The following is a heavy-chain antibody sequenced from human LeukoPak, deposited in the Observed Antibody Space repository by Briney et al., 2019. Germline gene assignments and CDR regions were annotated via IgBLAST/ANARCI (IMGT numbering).Heavy chain of an antibody. CDR1: GFTLSSHT. D-gene: IGHD4-11*01. J-gene: IGHJ4*02. CDR3: ARDSSYTVTTYEGFDY. V-gene: IGHV3-21*01. Sequence: PGGSLRLSCVASGFTLSSHTMNWVRQAPGKGLEWVSSISSSNRFIYYADSVKGRFTISRDNAKNSLYLQMNSLRAEDTAIYYCARDSSYTVTTYEGFDYWGQGSLVTVSS. CDR2: ISSSNRFI.